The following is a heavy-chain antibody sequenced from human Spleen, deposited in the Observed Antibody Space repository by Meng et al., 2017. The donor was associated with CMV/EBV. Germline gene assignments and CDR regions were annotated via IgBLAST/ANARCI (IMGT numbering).Heavy chain of an antibody. Sequence: LSLTCAASGFNFKIYAMNWVRQAPGKGLEWVAFISYDGSNEYYADSVKGRFTISRDNSKNTLFLQMNSLRTEDTALYYCAPTYYDFWSGPYYFDYWGQGTLVTVSS. CDR1: GFNFKIYA. CDR2: ISYDGSNE. V-gene: IGHV3-30-3*01. D-gene: IGHD3-3*01. J-gene: IGHJ4*02. CDR3: APTYYDFWSGPYYFDY.